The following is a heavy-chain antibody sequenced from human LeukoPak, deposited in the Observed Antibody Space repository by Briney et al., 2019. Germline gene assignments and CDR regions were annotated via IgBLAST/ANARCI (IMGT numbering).Heavy chain of an antibody. CDR2: ISATGTHT. Sequence: GGSLRLSCAASGFTISDYYITWIRRAPGKGLEWVSHISATGTHTHYADSVKGRFTISRDNAKNSLYLQMTSLRADDTAVYYCARVKGSYATDYWGQGTLVTVSS. J-gene: IGHJ4*02. V-gene: IGHV3-11*06. CDR1: GFTISDYY. CDR3: ARVKGSYATDY. D-gene: IGHD5-18*01.